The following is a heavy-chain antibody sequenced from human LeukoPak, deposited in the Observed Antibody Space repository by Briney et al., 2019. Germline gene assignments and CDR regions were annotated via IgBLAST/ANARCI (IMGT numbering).Heavy chain of an antibody. CDR1: GFTFSSYW. CDR2: IKQDGSEK. V-gene: IGHV3-7*03. CDR3: AKGPFTMVRGEDYFDY. D-gene: IGHD3-10*01. J-gene: IGHJ4*02. Sequence: GGSLRLSCAASGFTFSSYWMSWVRQAPGKGLEWVANIKQDGSEKYYVDSVKGRFTISRDNAKNSLYLQMNSLRAEDTALYYCAKGPFTMVRGEDYFDYWGQGTLVTVSS.